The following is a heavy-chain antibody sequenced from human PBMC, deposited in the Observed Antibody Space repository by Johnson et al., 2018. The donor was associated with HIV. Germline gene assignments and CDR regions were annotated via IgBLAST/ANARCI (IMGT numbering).Heavy chain of an antibody. D-gene: IGHD1-20*01. CDR1: GFTFSNYA. V-gene: IGHV3-30*04. CDR2: ISYDGSTK. J-gene: IGHJ3*02. CDR3: ARDTVTGSPAFDI. Sequence: QVQLVESGGGVVQPGRSLRLSCAASGFTFSNYAMHWVRQAPGKGLAWVALISYDGSTKYYADSVKGRFTISRDNSKNTLYLQMNSLRAEDTAVYYCARDTVTGSPAFDIWGQGTMVTVSS.